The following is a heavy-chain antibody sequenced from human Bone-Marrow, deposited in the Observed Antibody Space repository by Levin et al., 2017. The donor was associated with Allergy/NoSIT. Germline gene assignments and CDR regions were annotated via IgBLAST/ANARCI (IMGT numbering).Heavy chain of an antibody. V-gene: IGHV1-69*13. CDR1: GGTFSTYA. CDR2: ITPMFATP. CDR3: ARDRNGMDV. Sequence: GASVKVSCKASGGTFSTYAIGWVRQAPGQGLEWMGEITPMFATPKYAQKFQGRVTISADESTSTAYMELSSLRSEDTALYFCARDRNGMDVWGQGTMVTVSS. J-gene: IGHJ6*02.